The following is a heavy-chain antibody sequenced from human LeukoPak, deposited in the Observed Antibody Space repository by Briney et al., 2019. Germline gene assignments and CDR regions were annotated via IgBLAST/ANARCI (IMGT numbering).Heavy chain of an antibody. CDR2: IYFSGST. V-gene: IGHV4-39*01. J-gene: IGHJ4*02. CDR3: ARRQKLNNSDGYYFDY. Sequence: SETLSLTCTVSGGSISNSHYYWAWVRQPPGGGLEWIGSIYFSGSTYYDPSLKSRVIISVDISKNQFSLKMSSVTAADTAVYYCARRQKLNNSDGYYFDYWGQGTLVTVSS. D-gene: IGHD4-23*01. CDR1: GGSISNSHYY.